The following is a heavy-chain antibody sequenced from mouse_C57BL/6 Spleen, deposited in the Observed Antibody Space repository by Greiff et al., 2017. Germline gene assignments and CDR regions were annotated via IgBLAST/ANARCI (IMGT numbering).Heavy chain of an antibody. J-gene: IGHJ2*01. CDR3: ASLYYDYDWTLYYFDY. CDR2: IYPRSGNT. D-gene: IGHD2-4*01. CDR1: GYTFTSYG. Sequence: QVQLQQSGAELARPGASVKLSCKASGYTFTSYGISWVKQRTGQGLEWIGEIYPRSGNTYYNEKFKGKATLTADKSSSTAYMELRSLTSEDSAVYFCASLYYDYDWTLYYFDYWGQGTTLTVSS. V-gene: IGHV1-81*01.